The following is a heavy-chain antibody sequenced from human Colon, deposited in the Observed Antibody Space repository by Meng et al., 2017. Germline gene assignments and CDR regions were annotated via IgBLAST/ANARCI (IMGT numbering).Heavy chain of an antibody. CDR3: ARYCASTNCYTGFDF. CDR1: GGSISSGGYY. J-gene: IGHJ4*02. V-gene: IGHV4-31*03. CDR2: IYYSGNT. Sequence: QVQLQESGPGLVKHSQTLSLTCTVSGGSISSGGYYWSWIRQHPGKGLEWIGYIYYSGNTYYNPSLKSRVTISVDTSKNQFSLKLSSVTAADTAVYYCARYCASTNCYTGFDFWGQGTLVTVSS. D-gene: IGHD2-2*02.